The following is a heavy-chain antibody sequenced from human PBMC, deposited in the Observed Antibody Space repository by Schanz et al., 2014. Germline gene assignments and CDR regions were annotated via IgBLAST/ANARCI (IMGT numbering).Heavy chain of an antibody. CDR2: ISGSGVTI. CDR3: AKAGSGWSTAGYYY. J-gene: IGHJ4*02. V-gene: IGHV3-23*04. D-gene: IGHD6-19*01. CDR1: GFTFSDAW. Sequence: EVQLVESGGGLVQPGGSLRLSCAASGFTFSDAWMTWVRQAPGKGLEWVSVISGSGVTIYYADSVKGRFSISRENSKSILYLQMNSLRAEDTAVYYCAKAGSGWSTAGYYYWGQGTLVAVSS.